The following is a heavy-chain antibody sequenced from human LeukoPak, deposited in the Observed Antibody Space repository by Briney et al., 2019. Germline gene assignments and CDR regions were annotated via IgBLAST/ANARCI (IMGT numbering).Heavy chain of an antibody. V-gene: IGHV3-7*01. J-gene: IGHJ6*03. CDR1: GFTFSSYW. CDR3: ARAYTGSTSCYYYCYYYMDV. D-gene: IGHD2-2*01. Sequence: GGSLRLSCAASGFTFSSYWMSWVRQAPGKGLEWVANIKQDGSEKYYVDSVKGRFTISRDNAKNSLYLQMNSLRAEDTAVYYCARAYTGSTSCYYYCYYYMDVWGKGTTVTVSS. CDR2: IKQDGSEK.